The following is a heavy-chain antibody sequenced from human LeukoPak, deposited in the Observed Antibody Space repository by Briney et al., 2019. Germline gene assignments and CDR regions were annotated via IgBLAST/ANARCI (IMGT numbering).Heavy chain of an antibody. Sequence: PSETLSLTCTVSGGSISSYYWSWIRQPAGKGLEWIGRISTSGSTNYNPSLKSRVTISVDTSKNQFSLKLSSVTAADTAVYYCARGGHSSSWYSWFDPWGQGTLVTVSS. D-gene: IGHD6-13*01. CDR3: ARGGHSSSWYSWFDP. V-gene: IGHV4-4*07. CDR2: ISTSGST. J-gene: IGHJ5*02. CDR1: GGSISSYY.